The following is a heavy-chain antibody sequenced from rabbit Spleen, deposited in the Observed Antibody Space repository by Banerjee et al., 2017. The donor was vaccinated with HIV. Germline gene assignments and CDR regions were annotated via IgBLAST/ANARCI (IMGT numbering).Heavy chain of an antibody. CDR3: ARDLAVVIGWNFNL. CDR2: INTATGKA. D-gene: IGHD1-1*01. V-gene: IGHV1S45*01. CDR1: GFSFSDRDV. Sequence: EQLVESGGGLVQPAGSLTLTCKASGFSFSDRDVMCWVRQAPGKGLKWIACINTATGKAVYASWAKGRFTISKTSSTTVTLQMTSLTAADTATYFCARDLAVVIGWNFNLWGPGTLVTVS. J-gene: IGHJ4*01.